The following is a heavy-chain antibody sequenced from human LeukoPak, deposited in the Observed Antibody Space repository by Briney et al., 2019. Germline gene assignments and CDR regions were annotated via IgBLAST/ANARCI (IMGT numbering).Heavy chain of an antibody. V-gene: IGHV4-39*01. J-gene: IGHJ4*02. Sequence: PSETLSLTCTVSGGSISSSSYYWGWIRQPPGKGLEWIGSIYYSGSTYYNPSLKSRVTISVDTSKNQFSLKLSSVTAADTAVYYCARRDSSGYTFDYWGQGTLVTVSS. CDR3: ARRDSSGYTFDY. CDR1: GGSISSSSYY. D-gene: IGHD3-22*01. CDR2: IYYSGST.